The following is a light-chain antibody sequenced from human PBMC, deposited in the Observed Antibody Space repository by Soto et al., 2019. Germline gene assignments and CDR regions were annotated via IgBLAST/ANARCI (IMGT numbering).Light chain of an antibody. CDR2: GAS. CDR1: QSVSNNY. J-gene: IGKJ3*01. Sequence: EIVLTQSPGSLSLSPGERATLSCRASQSVSNNYLAWYQQKPGQAPRLLIYGASSRATAIPDRFSGSGSGTDFTLTISRLEPEDFAVYYCQGYGSSPGLFTFGPGTKVDIK. CDR3: QGYGSSPGLFT. V-gene: IGKV3-20*01.